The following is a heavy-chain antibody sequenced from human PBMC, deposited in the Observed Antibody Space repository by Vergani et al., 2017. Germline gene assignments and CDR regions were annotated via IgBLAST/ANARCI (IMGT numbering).Heavy chain of an antibody. V-gene: IGHV4-34*02. J-gene: IGHJ4*02. CDR1: GEPFSSLY. D-gene: IGHD1-26*01. CDR2: INNDGHT. Sequence: QVQLQQWGAGVVKPSGTLSPTCAVFGEPFSSLYWSWIRQPPGKGLEWIGEINNDGHTNYNPSLESRVTVSRDTAKNQFSLNLMSVTAADTSMYYCAVRPRVNLVGGGIVTKRTFDYWSEGSLVTVSS. CDR3: AVRPRVNLVGGGIVTKRTFDY.